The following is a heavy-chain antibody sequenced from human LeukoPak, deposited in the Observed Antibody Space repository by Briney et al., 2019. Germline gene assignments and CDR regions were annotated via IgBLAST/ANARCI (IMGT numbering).Heavy chain of an antibody. J-gene: IGHJ4*02. CDR1: GFTFSSYA. Sequence: PGGSLRLSCAASGFTFSSYAMSWVRQAPGKGLEWVSAISGSGGSTYYADSVKGRFTISRDNSRNTLYLQMNSLRAEDTALYYCAKASGTTLTYEDYWGQGTLVTVSS. CDR2: ISGSGGST. V-gene: IGHV3-23*01. CDR3: AKASGTTLTYEDY. D-gene: IGHD1-7*01.